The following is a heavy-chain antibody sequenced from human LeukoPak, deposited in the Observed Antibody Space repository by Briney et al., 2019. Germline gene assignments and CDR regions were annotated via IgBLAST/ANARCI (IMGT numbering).Heavy chain of an antibody. CDR2: FYSAGST. J-gene: IGHJ3*02. Sequence: GGSLRVSCAASGFSVSSNYMNWVRQAPGKGLEWVSVFYSAGSTYYADSVRGRFTISRDNSKNTLYLQMNSLRVEDTAIYYCARDMSPWESKNPDAFDIWGQGTMVTVSS. V-gene: IGHV3-53*01. CDR1: GFSVSSNY. CDR3: ARDMSPWESKNPDAFDI. D-gene: IGHD1-26*01.